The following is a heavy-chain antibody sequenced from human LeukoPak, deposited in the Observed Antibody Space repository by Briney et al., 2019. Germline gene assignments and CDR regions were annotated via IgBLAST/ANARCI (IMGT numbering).Heavy chain of an antibody. Sequence: SETLSLTCTVSGGSISSSSYYWGWIRQPPGKGPEWIGSIYYSGSTYYNPSLKSRVTISVDTSKNQFSLKLSSVTAADTAVYYCAISLNPGIAAAGAFDIWGQGTMVTVSS. CDR3: AISLNPGIAAAGAFDI. J-gene: IGHJ3*02. D-gene: IGHD6-13*01. CDR1: GGSISSSSYY. V-gene: IGHV4-39*07. CDR2: IYYSGST.